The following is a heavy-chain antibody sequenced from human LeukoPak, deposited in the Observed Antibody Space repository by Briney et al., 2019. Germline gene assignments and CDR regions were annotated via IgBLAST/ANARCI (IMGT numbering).Heavy chain of an antibody. CDR2: IYYSGST. D-gene: IGHD6-13*01. CDR3: ARALEQQLVQGHWFDP. Sequence: PSETLSLTCTVSGGSISSYYWSWIRQPPGKGLEWIGYIYYSGSTNYNPSLESRVTISVDTSKNQFSLKLSSVTAADTAVYYCARALEQQLVQGHWFDPWGQGTLVTVSS. V-gene: IGHV4-59*01. J-gene: IGHJ5*02. CDR1: GGSISSYY.